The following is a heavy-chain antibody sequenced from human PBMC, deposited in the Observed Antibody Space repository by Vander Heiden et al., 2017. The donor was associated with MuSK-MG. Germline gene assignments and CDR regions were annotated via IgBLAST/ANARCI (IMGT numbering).Heavy chain of an antibody. Sequence: QVQLQASGPGLVNPSGTLSVTCTVPSGSISSYYWSWIRQPPGRGLEWIGYIYSSGSTNYYPSLKSRVTIAVYTARNLFSMEVRSETSSDTAVDYGARLARVPFFDYRCQGTIVTVYS. CDR1: SGSISSYY. V-gene: IGHV4-59*01. CDR2: IYSSGST. J-gene: IGHJ4*02. CDR3: ARLARVPFFDY.